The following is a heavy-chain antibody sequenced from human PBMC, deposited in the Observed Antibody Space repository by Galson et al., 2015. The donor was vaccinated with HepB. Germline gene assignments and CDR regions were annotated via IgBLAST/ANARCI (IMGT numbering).Heavy chain of an antibody. CDR3: ASQIRVPYYMDV. CDR2: IYSGGST. J-gene: IGHJ6*03. CDR1: GFTVSSNY. Sequence: SLRLSCAASGFTVSSNYMSWVRQAPGKGLEWVSVIYSGGSTYYADSVKGRFTISRDNSKNTLYLQMNSLRAEDTAVYYCASQIRVPYYMDVWGKGTTVTVSS. V-gene: IGHV3-66*04.